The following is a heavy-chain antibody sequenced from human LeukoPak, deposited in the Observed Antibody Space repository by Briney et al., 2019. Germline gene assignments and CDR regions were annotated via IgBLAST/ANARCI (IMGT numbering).Heavy chain of an antibody. CDR1: GFTFSSYA. CDR2: ISGSGGST. D-gene: IGHD3-22*01. CDR3: ASTYYYDSSGLNAFDI. Sequence: GGSLRLSCAASGFTFSSYAMSWVRQAPGKGLEWGSAISGSGGSTYYADSVKGRFTISRDNSKNTLYLQMNSLRAEDTAVYYCASTYYYDSSGLNAFDIWGQGTMVTVSS. J-gene: IGHJ3*02. V-gene: IGHV3-23*01.